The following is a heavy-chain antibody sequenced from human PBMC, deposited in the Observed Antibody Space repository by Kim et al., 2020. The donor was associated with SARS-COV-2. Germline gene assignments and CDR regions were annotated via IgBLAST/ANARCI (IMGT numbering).Heavy chain of an antibody. CDR1: GFTFSSYA. Sequence: GGSLRLSCAASGFTFSSYAMSWVRQAPGKGLEWVSAISGSGGSTYYADSVKGRFTISRDNSKNTLYLQMNSLRAEDTAVYYCAKDSVPTYCSGGSCYSGYYYYYGMDVWGQGTTVTVSS. CDR3: AKDSVPTYCSGGSCYSGYYYYYGMDV. CDR2: ISGSGGST. D-gene: IGHD2-15*01. V-gene: IGHV3-23*01. J-gene: IGHJ6*02.